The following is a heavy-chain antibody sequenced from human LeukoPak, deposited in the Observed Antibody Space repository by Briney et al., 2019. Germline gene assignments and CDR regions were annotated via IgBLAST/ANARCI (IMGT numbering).Heavy chain of an antibody. V-gene: IGHV4-61*05. CDR3: ARGYCSSTSCLPFDY. CDR2: IYASGST. J-gene: IGHJ4*02. Sequence: SETLSLTCSVSGASIFSSNYYWGWIRQPPGKGLEWIGRIYASGSTNYNPSLKSRVTLSVDTSKNQFSLKLSSVTAADTAVYYCARGYCSSTSCLPFDYWGQGTLVTVSS. CDR1: GASIFSSNYY. D-gene: IGHD2-2*01.